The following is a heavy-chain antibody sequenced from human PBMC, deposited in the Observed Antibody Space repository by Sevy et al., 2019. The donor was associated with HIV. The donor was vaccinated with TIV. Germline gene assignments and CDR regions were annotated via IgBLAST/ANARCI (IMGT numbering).Heavy chain of an antibody. Sequence: SETLSLTCTVSGYSISSGYYWGWIRQPPGKGLEWIGSIYHSGSTYYNPSLKSRVTISVDTSKNQFSLKLSSVTAADTAVYYCASRDQGAFNWNDLDAFDIWGQGTIVTVSS. V-gene: IGHV4-38-2*02. CDR2: IYHSGST. J-gene: IGHJ3*02. CDR1: GYSISSGYY. D-gene: IGHD1-20*01. CDR3: ASRDQGAFNWNDLDAFDI.